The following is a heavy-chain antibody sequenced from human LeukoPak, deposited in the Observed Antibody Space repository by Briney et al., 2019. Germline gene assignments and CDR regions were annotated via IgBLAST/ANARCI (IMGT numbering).Heavy chain of an antibody. V-gene: IGHV5-51*01. D-gene: IGHD6-13*01. Sequence: GESLKISCKGSGYSFSNYFIGWVRQMPGKGLEWMAIVSPSDSDTRYCPSFRGQVTISADKSISTAYLQWSSLKASDTAMYYCARHNIAAAGRAFDYWGQGTLVTVSS. CDR1: GYSFSNYF. J-gene: IGHJ4*02. CDR3: ARHNIAAAGRAFDY. CDR2: VSPSDSDT.